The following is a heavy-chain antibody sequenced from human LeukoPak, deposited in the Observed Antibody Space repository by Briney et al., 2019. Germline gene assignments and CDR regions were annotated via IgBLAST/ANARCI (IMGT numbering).Heavy chain of an antibody. Sequence: SETLSLTCTVSGGSISSYYWSWIRQPPGKGLEWIGYIYYSGSTNYNPSLKSRVTISVDTSKNQFSLKLSSVTAADTAVYYCASWGYYDRSGHGYFDYWGQGTLVTVSS. D-gene: IGHD3-22*01. J-gene: IGHJ4*02. CDR2: IYYSGST. V-gene: IGHV4-59*01. CDR1: GGSISSYY. CDR3: ASWGYYDRSGHGYFDY.